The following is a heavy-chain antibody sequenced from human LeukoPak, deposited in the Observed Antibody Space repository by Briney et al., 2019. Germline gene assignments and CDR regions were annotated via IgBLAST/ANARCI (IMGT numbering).Heavy chain of an antibody. CDR2: TFYRSKWYN. J-gene: IGHJ3*02. CDR3: ARDIPALHAFDI. Sequence: SQTLSLTCAISGDSVSSNSAAWTWIRQSPSRGLEWLGRTFYRSKWYNEYAVSVKSRITINPDTSKNQFSLQLNSVTPEDTAVYYCARDIPALHAFDIWGQGTMVTVSS. CDR1: GDSVSSNSAA. V-gene: IGHV6-1*01. D-gene: IGHD6-25*01.